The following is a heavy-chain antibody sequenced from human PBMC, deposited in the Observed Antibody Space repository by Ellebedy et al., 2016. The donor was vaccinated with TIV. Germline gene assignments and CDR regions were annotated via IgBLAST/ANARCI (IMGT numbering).Heavy chain of an antibody. D-gene: IGHD6-13*01. J-gene: IGHJ4*02. CDR3: AREVWYPAS. CDR1: GFTFSTYW. V-gene: IGHV3-74*01. CDR2: INTDGSST. Sequence: GESLKISCAASGFTFSTYWMHWVRQAPGKGLMWVSRINTDGSSTGYAASVKGRFTISRDTAKNTLYPQMNGLRAEDTAVYYCAREVWYPASWGQGTLVTVSS.